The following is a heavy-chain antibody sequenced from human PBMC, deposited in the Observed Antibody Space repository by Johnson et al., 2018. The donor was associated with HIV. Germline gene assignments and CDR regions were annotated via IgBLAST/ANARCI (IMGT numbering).Heavy chain of an antibody. D-gene: IGHD6-13*01. CDR1: GFTFSSYG. CDR2: ISYDGSNK. Sequence: QVQLVESGGGVVQPGRSLRLSCAASGFTFSSYGMHWVRQAPGKGLEWVAVISYDGSNKYYADSVKGRFTISRANSKNTLYLQMNSLRAEDTAVYYCASEIYRPRPSSSWYVGAFDIWGQGTMVTVSS. J-gene: IGHJ3*02. V-gene: IGHV3-30*19. CDR3: ASEIYRPRPSSSWYVGAFDI.